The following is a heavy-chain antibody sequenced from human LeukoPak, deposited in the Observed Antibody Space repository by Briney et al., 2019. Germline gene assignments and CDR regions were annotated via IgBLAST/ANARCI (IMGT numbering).Heavy chain of an antibody. Sequence: SETLSLTCTVSGGSTSSYYWSWIRQPPGKGLEWIGYIYYSGSTNYNPSLKSRVTISVDTSKNQFSLKLSSVTAADTAVYYCARDRSGGTDYWGQGTLVTVSS. D-gene: IGHD2-15*01. CDR1: GGSTSSYY. CDR3: ARDRSGGTDY. J-gene: IGHJ4*02. V-gene: IGHV4-59*01. CDR2: IYYSGST.